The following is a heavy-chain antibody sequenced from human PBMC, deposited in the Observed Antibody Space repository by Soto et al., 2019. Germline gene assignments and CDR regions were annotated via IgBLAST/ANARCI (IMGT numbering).Heavy chain of an antibody. Sequence: PSETLSLTCTFSGGSISSSSYYWGWIRQPPGKGLEWIGSIYYSGSTYYNPSLKSRVTISVDTSKNQFSLKLSSVTAADTAVYYCARHLDYDILTGWFDYWGQGTLVTVSS. CDR1: GGSISSSSYY. CDR3: ARHLDYDILTGWFDY. D-gene: IGHD3-9*01. J-gene: IGHJ4*02. V-gene: IGHV4-39*01. CDR2: IYYSGST.